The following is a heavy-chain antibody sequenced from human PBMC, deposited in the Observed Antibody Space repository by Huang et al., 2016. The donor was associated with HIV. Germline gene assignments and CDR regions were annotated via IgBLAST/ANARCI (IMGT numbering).Heavy chain of an antibody. CDR1: GGSFSDCY. J-gene: IGHJ6*02. D-gene: IGHD3-9*01. V-gene: IGHV4-34*01. CDR3: ARGAVRYFDRGGTRYYGMDV. CDR2: CIHSGST. Sequence: QVQLQQWGAGLLKPSETLSLSCAVYGGSFSDCYWSWIRQPPGKGLEWIGECIHSGSTNYNPSLKSRVTISVDTSKNQFALRLSSGTAADTAVYYCARGAVRYFDRGGTRYYGMDVWGQGTTVTVSS.